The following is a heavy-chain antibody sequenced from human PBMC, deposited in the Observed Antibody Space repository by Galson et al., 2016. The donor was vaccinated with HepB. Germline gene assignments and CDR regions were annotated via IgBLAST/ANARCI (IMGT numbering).Heavy chain of an antibody. CDR2: TYYRSNWHN. Sequence: CAISGDSVSSDTAAWNWIRQSPSRGLEWLGRTYYRSNWHNDYAVSVKSRISINPDTSKNQFSLQLNSVTPEDTAVDYCASADYGDYGGREFDYWGQGTLVTVSS. CDR1: GDSVSSDTAA. V-gene: IGHV6-1*01. J-gene: IGHJ4*02. D-gene: IGHD4-17*01. CDR3: ASADYGDYGGREFDY.